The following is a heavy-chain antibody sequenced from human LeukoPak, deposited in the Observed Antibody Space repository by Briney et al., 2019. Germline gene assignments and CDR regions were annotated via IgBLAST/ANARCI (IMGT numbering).Heavy chain of an antibody. CDR1: GGSISSGGYY. J-gene: IGHJ6*03. CDR3: ARRQYSYGWGTYYYYYYMDV. CDR2: INHSGST. D-gene: IGHD5-18*01. Sequence: SETLSLTCTVSGGSISSGGYYWSWIRQPPGKGLEWIGEINHSGSTNYNPSLKSRVTISVDTSKNQFSLKLSSVTAADTAVYYCARRQYSYGWGTYYYYYYMDVWGKGTTVTVSS. V-gene: IGHV4-39*07.